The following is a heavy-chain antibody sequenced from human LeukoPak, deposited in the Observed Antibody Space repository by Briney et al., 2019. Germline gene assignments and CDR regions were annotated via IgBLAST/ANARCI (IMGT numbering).Heavy chain of an antibody. CDR3: ARGRGYCSSASCYPHLYYYYGMDV. V-gene: IGHV3-11*01. Sequence: GGSLRLSCPASGFTFSDYYMSWIRQAPGKGLEWVSYISSSGSTIYYADSVKGRFTISRDNAKNSLYLQMNSLRAEDTAVYYCARGRGYCSSASCYPHLYYYYGMDVWGQGTTVTVSS. D-gene: IGHD2-2*01. CDR2: ISSSGSTI. CDR1: GFTFSDYY. J-gene: IGHJ6*02.